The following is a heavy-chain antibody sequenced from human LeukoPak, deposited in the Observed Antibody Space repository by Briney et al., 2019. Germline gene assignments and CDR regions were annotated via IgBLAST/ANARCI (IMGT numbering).Heavy chain of an antibody. CDR3: AKDRGPYSSSWTFDY. D-gene: IGHD6-13*01. Sequence: GSLRLSCAASGFTFSSYGMHWVRQAPGKGLEWVAFIRYDGSNKYYADSVKGRFTISRDNSKNTLYLQMNSLRAEDTAVYYCAKDRGPYSSSWTFDYWGQGTLVTVSS. CDR1: GFTFSSYG. J-gene: IGHJ4*02. CDR2: IRYDGSNK. V-gene: IGHV3-30*02.